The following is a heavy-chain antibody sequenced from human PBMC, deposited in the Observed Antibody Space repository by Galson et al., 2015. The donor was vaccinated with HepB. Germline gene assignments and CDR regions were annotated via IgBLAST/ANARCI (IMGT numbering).Heavy chain of an antibody. CDR1: GYTFTSYY. J-gene: IGHJ4*02. D-gene: IGHD7-27*01. CDR2: INPSGGST. CDR3: ARVPNWGEKYYFDY. Sequence: SVKVSCKASGYTFTSYYMHWVRQAPGQGLEWMGIINPSGGSTSYAQKFQGRVTMTRDTSISTAYMELSRLRSDDTAVYYCARVPNWGEKYYFDYWGQGTLVTVSS. V-gene: IGHV1-46*01.